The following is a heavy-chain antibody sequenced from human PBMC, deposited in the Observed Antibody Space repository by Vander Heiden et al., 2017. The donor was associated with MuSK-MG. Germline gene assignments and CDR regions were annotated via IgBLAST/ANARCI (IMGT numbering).Heavy chain of an antibody. V-gene: IGHV4-59*11. CDR3: ARGGPGTWFDS. J-gene: IGHJ5*01. CDR1: GGSMNNHY. CDR2: IYSSGNT. Sequence: QVQLQESGPGLVKPSETLSLTCTVSGGSMNNHYWSWIRQSPGKGLEWIGYIYSSGNTNDDPSLKSRVTISVDTSKNQFSLKMSSVTAADTAVYYCARGGPGTWFDSWGQGTLVTVSS. D-gene: IGHD3-10*01.